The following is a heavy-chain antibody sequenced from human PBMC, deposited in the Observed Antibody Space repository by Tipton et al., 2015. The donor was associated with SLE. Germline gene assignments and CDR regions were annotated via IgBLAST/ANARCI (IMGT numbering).Heavy chain of an antibody. CDR2: IYYSGST. CDR3: AGVVAAADY. CDR1: GGSISSHY. D-gene: IGHD6-13*01. V-gene: IGHV4-59*11. J-gene: IGHJ4*02. Sequence: TLSLTCTVSGGSISSHYWSWIRQPPGKGLEWIGYIYYSGSTNYNPSLKSRVTISVDMSKNQFSLKLSSVTAADTAVYYCAGVVAAADYWGQGTLVTVSS.